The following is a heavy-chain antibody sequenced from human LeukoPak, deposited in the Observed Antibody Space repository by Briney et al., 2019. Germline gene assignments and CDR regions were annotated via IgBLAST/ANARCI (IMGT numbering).Heavy chain of an antibody. Sequence: PSETLSLTCTVSGASISSYYWSWIRQPPGKGLEWIDYIDYTGSTNYNPSLKSRVTISLDTSNNRFSLKVNSVTSADTAVYYCARRPGTTTLRDWFDPWGQGTLVTVSS. CDR3: ARRPGTTTLRDWFDP. J-gene: IGHJ5*02. CDR1: GASISSYY. CDR2: IDYTGST. V-gene: IGHV4-59*01. D-gene: IGHD1-7*01.